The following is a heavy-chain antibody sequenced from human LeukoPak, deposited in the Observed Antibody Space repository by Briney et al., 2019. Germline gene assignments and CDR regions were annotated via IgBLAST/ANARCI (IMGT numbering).Heavy chain of an antibody. V-gene: IGHV3-23*01. J-gene: IGHJ4*02. D-gene: IGHD3-3*01. CDR3: AKVFPYPRYFDY. CDR2: ISGSGGST. Sequence: GGSLRLSCAASGFTFSSNWMHWVRQAPGKGLEWVSAISGSGGSTYYADSVKGRFTISRDNSKNTLYLQMNSLRAEDTAVYYCAKVFPYPRYFDYWGQGTLVTVSS. CDR1: GFTFSSNW.